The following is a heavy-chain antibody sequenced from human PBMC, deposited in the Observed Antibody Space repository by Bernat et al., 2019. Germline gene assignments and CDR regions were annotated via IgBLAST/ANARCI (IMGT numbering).Heavy chain of an antibody. Sequence: EVQLVESGGGLVMPGGSLRLSCAASGFTLSNAWMSWVRQAPGKGLEWVGRMKSQTYGGTTDFTVPVQGRFTISRDDSRNTLYLQMSSLETEDTAMYYCTASFRDGAFYIWGKGTMVTVSS. CDR1: GFTLSNAW. CDR3: TASFRDGAFYI. V-gene: IGHV3-15*01. CDR2: MKSQTYGGTT. J-gene: IGHJ3*02.